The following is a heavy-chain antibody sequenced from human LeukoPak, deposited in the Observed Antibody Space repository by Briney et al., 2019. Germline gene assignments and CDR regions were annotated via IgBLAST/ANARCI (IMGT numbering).Heavy chain of an antibody. CDR1: GGSISSSSYY. V-gene: IGHV4-39*07. D-gene: IGHD6-19*01. CDR2: ISYSGST. CDR3: AREGTFSSGWYVIDY. Sequence: SEILSLTCTVSGGSISSSSYYWGWIRQPPGKGLEWIGSISYSGSTYYNPSLKSRVTIVSDTSKNQFYLNLRSVTAADTAVYYCAREGTFSSGWYVIDYWGQGTLVTVSS. J-gene: IGHJ4*02.